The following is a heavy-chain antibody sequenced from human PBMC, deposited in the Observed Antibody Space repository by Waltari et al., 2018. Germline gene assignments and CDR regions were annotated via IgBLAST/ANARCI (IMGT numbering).Heavy chain of an antibody. CDR3: ATDRSYSSTWFYFDP. CDR1: GYTFTNIP. CDR2: IETSNGTP. J-gene: IGHJ5*02. D-gene: IGHD4-4*01. Sequence: QVHLTQSGSELKEPGASVKLSCKASGYTFTNIPINWIRQAPGQGFEWMGYIETSNGTPSYAQGFTGRFVFSLDTSVSTAYLELTSLKTEDTGVYYCATDRSYSSTWFYFDPWGQGTPVTVSS. V-gene: IGHV7-4-1*02.